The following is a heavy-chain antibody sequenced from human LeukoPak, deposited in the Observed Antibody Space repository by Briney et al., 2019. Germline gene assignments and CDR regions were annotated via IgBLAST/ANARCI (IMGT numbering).Heavy chain of an antibody. V-gene: IGHV4-30-4*01. CDR1: GGSISSGDYY. D-gene: IGHD4-23*01. Sequence: SETLSLTCTVSGGSISSGDYYWSWIRQPPGKGLEWIGYIYYSGSTYYNPSLKSRVTISVDTSKNQFSLRLTSVTAADTARYYCARELRWYPRPHNWFDPWGQGTLVTVSS. J-gene: IGHJ5*02. CDR3: ARELRWYPRPHNWFDP. CDR2: IYYSGST.